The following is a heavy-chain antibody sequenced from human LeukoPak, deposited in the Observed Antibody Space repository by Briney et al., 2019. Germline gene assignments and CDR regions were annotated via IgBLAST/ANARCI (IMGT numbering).Heavy chain of an antibody. Sequence: ASVKVSCKASGYTFTNYGISWVRQAPGQGLEWMGWISAYNGNTNYAQKLQGRVTMTTDTSTSTAYMELRSLRSDDTAVYYCARSPQAWLRLFTPGPFDYWGQGTLVTVSS. CDR2: ISAYNGNT. V-gene: IGHV1-18*01. CDR1: GYTFTNYG. CDR3: ARSPQAWLRLFTPGPFDY. J-gene: IGHJ4*02. D-gene: IGHD5-12*01.